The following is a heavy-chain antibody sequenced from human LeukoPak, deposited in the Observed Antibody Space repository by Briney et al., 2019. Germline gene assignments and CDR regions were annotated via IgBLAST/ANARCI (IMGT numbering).Heavy chain of an antibody. Sequence: ASVTVSFKASGYTFTGYYMHWVRQAPGQGLEWMGIINPSGGSTSYAQKFQGRVTMTRDMSTSTVYMELSSLRSEDTAVYYCAREYSSPEGWFDPWGQGTLVTVSS. CDR1: GYTFTGYY. CDR3: AREYSSPEGWFDP. V-gene: IGHV1-46*01. J-gene: IGHJ5*02. D-gene: IGHD6-13*01. CDR2: INPSGGST.